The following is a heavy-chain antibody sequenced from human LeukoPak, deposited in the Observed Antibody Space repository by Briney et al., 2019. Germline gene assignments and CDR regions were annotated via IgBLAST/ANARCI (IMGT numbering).Heavy chain of an antibody. Sequence: GRSLRLSCAASGFTFDDYAMHWVRQAPGKGLEWVSGISWNSGSIGYADSVKGRFTISRDNSKNTLYLQMNSLRAEDTAVYYCARGGLVVVTAIGYFDYWGQGTLVTVSS. CDR2: ISWNSGSI. D-gene: IGHD2-21*02. J-gene: IGHJ4*02. CDR3: ARGGLVVVTAIGYFDY. CDR1: GFTFDDYA. V-gene: IGHV3-9*01.